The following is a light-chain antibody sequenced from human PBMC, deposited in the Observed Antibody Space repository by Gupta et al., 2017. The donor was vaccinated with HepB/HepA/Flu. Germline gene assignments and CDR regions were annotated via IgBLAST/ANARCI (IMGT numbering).Light chain of an antibody. J-gene: IGKJ2*02. CDR2: WAA. V-gene: IGKV4-1*01. CDR1: QSVLYSSNNKNN. CDR3: HQDDSTPRT. Sequence: ESVMTQSTDSPAVSLGERATINCKSSQSVLYSSNNKNNLAWYQQKPGQPPKLLLYWAATRESAVPDCISGSGSSADFTLTIISLLADDVAVYYCHQDDSTPRTFGQGTKLEIK.